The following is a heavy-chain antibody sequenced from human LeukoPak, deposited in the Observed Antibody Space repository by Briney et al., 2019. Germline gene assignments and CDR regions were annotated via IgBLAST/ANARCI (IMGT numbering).Heavy chain of an antibody. J-gene: IGHJ4*02. CDR3: ARTSSSRIAAAGTCFDY. Sequence: ASVKVSCKASGYTFTGYYMHWVRQAPGQGLEWMGWINPNSGGTNYAQKFQGRVTMTRDTSISTAYMELSRLRSDGTAVYYCARTSSSRIAAAGTCFDYWGQGTLVTVSS. D-gene: IGHD6-13*01. CDR2: INPNSGGT. CDR1: GYTFTGYY. V-gene: IGHV1-2*02.